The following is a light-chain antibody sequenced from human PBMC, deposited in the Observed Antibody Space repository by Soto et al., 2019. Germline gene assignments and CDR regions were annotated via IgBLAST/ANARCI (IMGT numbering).Light chain of an antibody. Sequence: IVLTQSPGTLSLSPGERATLSCRASQSVTSGYLAWYQQIPGQVPRLLVYAASTRATGIPDRFSGGGSGTDFTLTIHRLEPEDFAVYYCQHYGISLTFGGGTTVEIK. CDR2: AAS. V-gene: IGKV3-20*01. CDR1: QSVTSGY. J-gene: IGKJ4*01. CDR3: QHYGISLT.